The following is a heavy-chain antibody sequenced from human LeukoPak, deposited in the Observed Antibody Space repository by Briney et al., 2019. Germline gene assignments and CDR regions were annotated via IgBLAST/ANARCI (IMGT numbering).Heavy chain of an antibody. CDR3: ARLFGGVTTFDY. CDR2: INTDGSDK. Sequence: GGSLRLSCAASGFSISTYWMSWVRQGPGKGLEWVASINTDGSDKYYVDSVKGRFTISRDNAKNSLYLQMNSMSAEDTALFYCARLFGGVTTFDYWGQGTLVTVSS. CDR1: GFSISTYW. J-gene: IGHJ4*02. D-gene: IGHD4-17*01. V-gene: IGHV3-7*01.